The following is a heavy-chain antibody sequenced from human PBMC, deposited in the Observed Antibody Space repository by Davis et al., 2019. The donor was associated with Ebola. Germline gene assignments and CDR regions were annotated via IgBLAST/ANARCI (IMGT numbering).Heavy chain of an antibody. Sequence: GESLKISCAASGFTFSSYGMHWVRQAPGKGLEWVAVISYDGSNKYYADSVKGRFTISRDNSKNTLYLQMNSLRAEDTAVYYCAKDRVAVVAAMGYFDYWGQGTLVTVSS. CDR3: AKDRVAVVAAMGYFDY. CDR2: ISYDGSNK. V-gene: IGHV3-30*18. CDR1: GFTFSSYG. D-gene: IGHD2-15*01. J-gene: IGHJ4*02.